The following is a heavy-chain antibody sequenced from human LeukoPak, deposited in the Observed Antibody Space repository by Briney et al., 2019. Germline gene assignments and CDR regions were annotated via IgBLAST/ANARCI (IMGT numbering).Heavy chain of an antibody. CDR2: IYYSGST. D-gene: IGHD1-14*01. Sequence: PSETLSLTCTVSGGSISSSSYYWGWIRQPPGKGLEWIGSIYYSGSTYYNPSLKSRVTISVDTSKNQFSLKLSSVTAADTAVYYCARPLTFNWFDPWGQGTLVTVSS. V-gene: IGHV4-39*01. CDR3: ARPLTFNWFDP. CDR1: GGSISSSSYY. J-gene: IGHJ5*02.